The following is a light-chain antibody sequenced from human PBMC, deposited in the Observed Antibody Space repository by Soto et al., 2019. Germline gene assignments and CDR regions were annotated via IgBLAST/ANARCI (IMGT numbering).Light chain of an antibody. CDR3: QQYGCSLFT. CDR2: GAS. V-gene: IGKV3-20*01. Sequence: EIVLTQSPGTLSLSPGERATLSCRASQSVTSNYLAWYQQKPGQAPRLLIYGASTRPTGIPDRFSGSGSVTDLTLTSSKLEPEDYAVYYWQQYGCSLFTFSPGTKVDIK. CDR1: QSVTSNY. J-gene: IGKJ3*01.